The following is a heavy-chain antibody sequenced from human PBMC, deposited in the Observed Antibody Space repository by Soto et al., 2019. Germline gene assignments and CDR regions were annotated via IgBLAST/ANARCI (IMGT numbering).Heavy chain of an antibody. CDR2: ISYDGDNK. CDR1: GFTFSYHA. CDR3: ARGTTTSAFSAMDV. V-gene: IGHV3-30-3*01. D-gene: IGHD1-1*01. J-gene: IGHJ6*02. Sequence: QVQLVESVGGVVQPGRSLRLSGAASGFTFSYHALNWVRQAPVKGLEWVAVISYDGDNKYIAESVKGRFTISRDNSKNTVSLQMNSPRAEATAMYFCARGTTTSAFSAMDVWGQGTTVTVSS.